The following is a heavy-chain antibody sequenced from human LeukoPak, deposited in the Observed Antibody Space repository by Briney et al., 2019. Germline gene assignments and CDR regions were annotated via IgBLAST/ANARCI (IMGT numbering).Heavy chain of an antibody. CDR3: ARLCSGDSCSSYFDY. CDR1: GNSISSGNW. D-gene: IGHD2-15*01. V-gene: IGHV4/OR15-8*01. J-gene: IGHJ4*02. Sequence: SETLSLTCVVSGNSISSGNWWSWVRQPPGKGLEWIGEIYHSGDVNYNPSLKSRVTISADKSKNQFSLKLGSVTAADTAVYYCARLCSGDSCSSYFDYWGQGTLVTVSS. CDR2: IYHSGDV.